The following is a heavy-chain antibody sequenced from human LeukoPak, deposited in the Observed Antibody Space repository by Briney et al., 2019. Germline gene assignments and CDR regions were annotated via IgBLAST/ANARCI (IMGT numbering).Heavy chain of an antibody. D-gene: IGHD2-2*01. CDR3: ARDSRYCSSTSCYDAFDI. J-gene: IGHJ3*02. CDR2: ISHDGSNK. V-gene: IGHV3-30-3*01. Sequence: GGSLRLSCAASGFTFSSYAMHWVRQAPGKGLEWVAVISHDGSNKYYADSVKGRFTISRDNSKNTLYLQMNSLRAEDTAVYYCARDSRYCSSTSCYDAFDIWGQGTMVTVSS. CDR1: GFTFSSYA.